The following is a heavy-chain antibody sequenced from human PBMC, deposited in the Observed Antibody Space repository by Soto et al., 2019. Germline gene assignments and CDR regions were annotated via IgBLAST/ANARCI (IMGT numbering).Heavy chain of an antibody. CDR2: ISAYNGNT. J-gene: IGHJ5*02. Sequence: APAKPSSKESGYTVASYYIHWVRQAQGKGLEWMGWISAYNGNTNYAQKLQGRVTMTTDTSTSTAYMELRSLRSDDTAVYYCARVRCSGGSCWPWFDPWGQGTPVTVSS. D-gene: IGHD2-15*01. CDR3: ARVRCSGGSCWPWFDP. CDR1: GYTVASYY. V-gene: IGHV1-18*04.